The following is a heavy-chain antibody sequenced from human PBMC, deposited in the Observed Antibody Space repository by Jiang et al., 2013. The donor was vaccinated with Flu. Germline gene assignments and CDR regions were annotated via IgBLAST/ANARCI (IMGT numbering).Heavy chain of an antibody. CDR2: IYYSGST. CDR1: GGSISSGGYY. D-gene: IGHD1-1*01. CDR3: ARIELDYYYYGMDV. J-gene: IGHJ6*02. V-gene: IGHV4-31*02. Sequence: TVSGGSISSGGYYWSWIRQHPGKGLEWIGYIYYSGSTYYNPSLKSRVTISVDTSKNQFSLKLSSVTAADTAVYYCARIELDYYYYGMDVWGQGTTVTVSS.